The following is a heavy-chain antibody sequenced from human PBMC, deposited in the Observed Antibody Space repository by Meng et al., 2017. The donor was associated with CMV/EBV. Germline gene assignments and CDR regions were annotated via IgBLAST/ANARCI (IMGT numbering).Heavy chain of an antibody. V-gene: IGHV4-30-4*08. D-gene: IGHD2-2*02. J-gene: IGHJ4*02. CDR2: IYYSGST. Sequence: LRLCCTVSGGSISSGDYYWSWNRQPPGKGLAWIGYIYYSGSTYYNPSLKSRVTISVDTSKNQFSLKLSSVTAADTAVYYGAREAGPYCSSTSCYTYVDYWGQGTLVTVSS. CDR3: AREAGPYCSSTSCYTYVDY. CDR1: GGSISSGDYY.